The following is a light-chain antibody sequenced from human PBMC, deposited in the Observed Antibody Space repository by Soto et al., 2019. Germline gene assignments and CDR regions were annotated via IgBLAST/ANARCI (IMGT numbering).Light chain of an antibody. J-gene: IGKJ1*01. CDR3: QQYYTTLTWT. CDR2: WAS. CDR1: QSVLYSSNNKNY. V-gene: IGKV4-1*01. Sequence: DIVMTQSPDSLAVSLGERATINCKSSQSVLYSSNNKNYLAWYQQKPGQPPKLLIYWASTRESGVPDRFSGSGSGTDFTLTISSLQAEDVAVYYCQQYYTTLTWTFAQGTKVDIK.